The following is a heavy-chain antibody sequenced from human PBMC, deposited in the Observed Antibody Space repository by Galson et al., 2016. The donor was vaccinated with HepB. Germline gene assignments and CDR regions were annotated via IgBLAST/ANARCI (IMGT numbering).Heavy chain of an antibody. CDR2: ISYSGFT. Sequence: SETLSLTCSVSGAAISDSSYYWAWIRQPPGKGLEWLAMISYSGFTKYTPSLKSRLTISVDTSKNHFSLNLRAVTAADTAVYYCARRDVSRQDGYSVFDIWGQGTLITVSS. CDR1: GAAISDSSYY. CDR3: ARRDVSRQDGYSVFDI. V-gene: IGHV4-39*02. D-gene: IGHD5-24*01. J-gene: IGHJ3*02.